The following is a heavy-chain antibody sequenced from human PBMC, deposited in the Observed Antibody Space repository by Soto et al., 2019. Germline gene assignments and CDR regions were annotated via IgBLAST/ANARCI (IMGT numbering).Heavy chain of an antibody. J-gene: IGHJ3*02. CDR2: ISGSGGST. CDR1: GFTFSSYA. Sequence: GGSLRLSCAASGFTFSSYAMSWVRQAPGKGLEWVSAISGSGGSTYYADSVKGRFTISRDNSKNTLYLQMNSLRAEDTAVYYCAKGGMVRGVIPTDAFDIWGQGTMVTVSS. V-gene: IGHV3-23*01. D-gene: IGHD3-10*01. CDR3: AKGGMVRGVIPTDAFDI.